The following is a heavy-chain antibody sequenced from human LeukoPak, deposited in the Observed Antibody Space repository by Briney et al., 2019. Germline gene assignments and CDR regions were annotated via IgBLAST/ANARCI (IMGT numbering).Heavy chain of an antibody. Sequence: SETLSLTCTVSGGSISSSSYYWGWIRQPPGKGLEWIGSIYYSGSTYYNPSLKSRVTISVDTSKNQFSLKLSSVTAADTAVYYCASGAQQLGYYYDSSGYYPDAFDIWGQGTMVTVSS. CDR1: GGSISSSSYY. CDR3: ASGAQQLGYYYDSSGYYPDAFDI. J-gene: IGHJ3*02. V-gene: IGHV4-39*07. D-gene: IGHD3-22*01. CDR2: IYYSGST.